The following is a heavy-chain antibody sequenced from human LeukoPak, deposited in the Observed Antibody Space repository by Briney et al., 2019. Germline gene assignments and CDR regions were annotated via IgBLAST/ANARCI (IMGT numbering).Heavy chain of an antibody. D-gene: IGHD5-18*01. J-gene: IGHJ4*02. CDR1: GFTFSSYW. V-gene: IGHV3-74*01. CDR3: AREGHGYSYGY. Sequence: PGGSLRLSCAASGFTFSSYWMHWGRQAPGKGLVWVSRIHGDGSVAYYADSVRGRFTISRDNAKNTLFLQMNSLRAEDTAVYYCAREGHGYSYGYWGQGTLVTVSS. CDR2: IHGDGSVA.